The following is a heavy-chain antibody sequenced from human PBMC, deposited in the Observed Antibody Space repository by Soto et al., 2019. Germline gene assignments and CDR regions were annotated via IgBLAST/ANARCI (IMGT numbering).Heavy chain of an antibody. V-gene: IGHV5-51*01. CDR3: ARLSYYGSGSYYRPFDY. J-gene: IGHJ4*02. CDR2: IYPGDSDT. D-gene: IGHD3-10*01. CDR1: GYSFTSYW. Sequence: ESLKISCKGSGYSFTSYWIGWVRQMPGKGLEWMGIIYPGDSDTRYSPSFQGQVTISADKSISTAYLQWSSLKASDTAMYYCARLSYYGSGSYYRPFDYWGQGTLVTVSS.